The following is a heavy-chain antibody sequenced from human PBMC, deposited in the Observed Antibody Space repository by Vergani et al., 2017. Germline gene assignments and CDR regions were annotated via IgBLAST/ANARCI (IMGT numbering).Heavy chain of an antibody. CDR2: IYYSGST. CDR1: GGSISSGDYY. V-gene: IGHV4-30-4*08. CDR3: GRVADFYGLGSRLLDL. D-gene: IGHD3-10*01. Sequence: QVQLQESGPGLVKPSQTLSLTCTVSGGSISSGDYYWSWIRQPPGKGLEWIGYIYYSGSTYYNPSLKSRVTISVDTSKNQFSLKLSSVTAADTAVYYCGRVADFYGLGSRLLDLWGQGILVTVSS. J-gene: IGHJ5*02.